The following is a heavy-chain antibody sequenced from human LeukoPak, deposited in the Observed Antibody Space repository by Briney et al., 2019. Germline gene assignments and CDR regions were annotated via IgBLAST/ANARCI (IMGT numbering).Heavy chain of an antibody. V-gene: IGHV3-7*01. CDR3: ARSITMVRGVIIKTDYYYGMDV. Sequence: GGSLRLSCAASGFTFSSYWMSWVRQAPGKGLEWVANIKQDGSEKYYVDSVKGRFTISRDNAKNSLYLQMNSLRAEDTAVYYCARSITMVRGVIIKTDYYYGMDVWGQGTTVTVSS. D-gene: IGHD3-10*01. CDR2: IKQDGSEK. CDR1: GFTFSSYW. J-gene: IGHJ6*02.